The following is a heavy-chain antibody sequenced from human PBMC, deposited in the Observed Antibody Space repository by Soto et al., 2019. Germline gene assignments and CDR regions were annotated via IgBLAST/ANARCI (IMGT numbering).Heavy chain of an antibody. V-gene: IGHV1-69*06. J-gene: IGHJ4*02. D-gene: IGHD2-21*01. CDR3: ARDKGADYSHLVY. Sequence: QVLLVQSGAEVKKPGSSVKVSCKLSGATFSSYAMSWVRQAPGQGLEWIGGIIPFFGTPNYAQKFQGRVTITADTSTATSYMELSSLRSDDTAVYYCARDKGADYSHLVYWRQGTLVTVSS. CDR2: IIPFFGTP. CDR1: GATFSSYA.